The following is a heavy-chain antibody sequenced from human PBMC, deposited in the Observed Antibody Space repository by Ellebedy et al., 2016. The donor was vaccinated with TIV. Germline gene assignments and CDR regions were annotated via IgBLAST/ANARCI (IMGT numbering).Heavy chain of an antibody. D-gene: IGHD3-16*02. V-gene: IGHV3-23*01. CDR1: GFTFSSYA. J-gene: IGHJ4*02. CDR2: ISGSGGNI. Sequence: GESLKISCAASGFTFSSYAMSWVRQAPGKGLEWVSSISGSGGNIYYADSVKGRFTISRDNSKNTLYLQMNSLRAVDTAVYYCAGYVWGSYRHDYWGQGTLVTGSS. CDR3: AGYVWGSYRHDY.